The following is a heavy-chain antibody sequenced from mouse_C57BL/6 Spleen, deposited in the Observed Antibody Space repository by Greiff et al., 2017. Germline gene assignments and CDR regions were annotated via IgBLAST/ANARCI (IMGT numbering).Heavy chain of an antibody. CDR2: IHPNSGST. V-gene: IGHV1-64*01. Sequence: QVQLQQSGAELVKPGASVKLSCKASGYTFTSYWMHWVKQRPGQGLEWIGMIHPNSGSTNYNEKFKSKATLTVDKSSSTAYMQLSSLTSEDSAVYYCARRAYYYGSTYYAMDYWGQGTSVTVSS. J-gene: IGHJ4*01. CDR3: ARRAYYYGSTYYAMDY. D-gene: IGHD1-1*01. CDR1: GYTFTSYW.